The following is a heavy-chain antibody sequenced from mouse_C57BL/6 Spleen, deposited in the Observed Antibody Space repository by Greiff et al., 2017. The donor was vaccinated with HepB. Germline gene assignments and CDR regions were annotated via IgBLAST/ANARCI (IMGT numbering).Heavy chain of an antibody. Sequence: VKLQESGPELVKPGASVKISCKASGYAFSSSWMNWVKQRPGKGLEWIGRIYPGDGDTNYNGKFKGKATLTADKSSSTAYMQLSSLTSEDSAVYFCARGGSPYWYFDVWGTGTTVTVSS. J-gene: IGHJ1*03. V-gene: IGHV1-82*01. CDR1: GYAFSSSW. CDR2: IYPGDGDT. CDR3: ARGGSPYWYFDV. D-gene: IGHD1-1*02.